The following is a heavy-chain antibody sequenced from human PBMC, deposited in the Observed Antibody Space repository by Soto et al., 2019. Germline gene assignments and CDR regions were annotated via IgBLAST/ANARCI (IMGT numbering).Heavy chain of an antibody. V-gene: IGHV4-59*01. CDR3: ARYRREAVAGYTLDN. CDR1: GGSISSNY. CDR2: VYNSGST. D-gene: IGHD6-13*01. Sequence: SEILSLTCTVSGGSISSNYWTWIRQPPGKGLEWIGYVYNSGSTNYNPSLKSRVTISEDTSKSQFSLKVNSMTAADTAVYYCARYRREAVAGYTLDNWGQGILVTVSS. J-gene: IGHJ4*02.